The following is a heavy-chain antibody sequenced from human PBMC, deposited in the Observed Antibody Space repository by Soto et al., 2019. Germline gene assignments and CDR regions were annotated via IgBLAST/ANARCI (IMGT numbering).Heavy chain of an antibody. Sequence: QVQLQQWGAGLLKPSETLSLTCAVYGGSFSGYYWSWIRQPPGKGLEWIGEINHSGSTNYNPSLKSRVTISVDTSKNQFSLKLSSVTAADTAVYYCARVRVRASRPPFPRKTLDYWGQATLVTVSS. V-gene: IGHV4-34*01. CDR1: GGSFSGYY. J-gene: IGHJ4*02. CDR2: INHSGST. CDR3: ARVRVRASRPPFPRKTLDY. D-gene: IGHD6-6*01.